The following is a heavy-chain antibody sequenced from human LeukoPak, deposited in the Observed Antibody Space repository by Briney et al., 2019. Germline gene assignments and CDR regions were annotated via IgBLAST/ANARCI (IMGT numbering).Heavy chain of an antibody. CDR3: AKDSYDSTLDV. D-gene: IGHD3-22*01. V-gene: IGHV3-7*01. J-gene: IGHJ6*04. Sequence: GGSLRLSCAASGFTFSHYWMTWVGQAPGEGLGWVAQINQDGSEEYYMDSVKARFTISRDNAKNSVFLQMNSLRAEDTAVYCCAKDSYDSTLDVWGKRTTVTVSS. CDR1: GFTFSHYW. CDR2: INQDGSEE.